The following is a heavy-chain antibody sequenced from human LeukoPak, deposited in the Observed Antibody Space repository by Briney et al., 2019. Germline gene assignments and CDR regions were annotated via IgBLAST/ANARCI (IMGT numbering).Heavy chain of an antibody. CDR3: ASPSYCSSTSCYSQGGYYYYYMDV. J-gene: IGHJ6*03. V-gene: IGHV1-69*04. CDR1: GGTFSSYA. CDR2: IIPILGIA. Sequence: SVKVSCKASGGTFSSYAISWVRQAPGQGLEWIGRIIPILGIANYAQKFQGRVTITTDESTSTAYMELSSLRSEDTAVYYCASPSYCSSTSCYSQGGYYYYYMDVWGKGTTVTVSS. D-gene: IGHD2-2*01.